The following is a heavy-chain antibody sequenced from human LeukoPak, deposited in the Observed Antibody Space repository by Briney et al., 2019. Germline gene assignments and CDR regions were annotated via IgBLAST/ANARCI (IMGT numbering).Heavy chain of an antibody. Sequence: SQTLSLTCTVSGVSISSDSYYWSWIRQPAGKGLEWIGRFYTSGTTNYNPSLKSRVTISVDTSKNQFSLKLSSVTAADTAVYYCARGPVVTFIYFDYWGQGTLVTVSS. J-gene: IGHJ4*02. CDR2: FYTSGTT. D-gene: IGHD4-23*01. V-gene: IGHV4-61*02. CDR3: ARGPVVTFIYFDY. CDR1: GVSISSDSYY.